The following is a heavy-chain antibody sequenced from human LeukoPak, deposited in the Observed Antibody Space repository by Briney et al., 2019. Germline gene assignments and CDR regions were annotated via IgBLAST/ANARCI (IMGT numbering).Heavy chain of an antibody. Sequence: GGSLRLSCAASGFTFSSYNMNWVRQAPGKELEWVSSISSSSSYIYFADSVKGRFTISRDNAKNSLYLQMHSLRVEDTAVYYCARGSLVEQLGEWGAFDIWGQGTMVTVSS. J-gene: IGHJ3*02. V-gene: IGHV3-21*01. CDR3: ARGSLVEQLGEWGAFDI. CDR2: ISSSSSYI. D-gene: IGHD6-13*01. CDR1: GFTFSSYN.